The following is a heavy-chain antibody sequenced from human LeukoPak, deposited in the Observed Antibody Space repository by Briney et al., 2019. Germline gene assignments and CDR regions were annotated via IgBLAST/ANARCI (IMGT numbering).Heavy chain of an antibody. V-gene: IGHV5-51*01. Sequence: GESLKISCKGFGYSFTSYWIGWVRQMPGKGLEWMGIIYPGDSDTRYSPSFQGQVTISADKSISTAYLQWSSLKASDTAMYYCARQGRPWGRLQYYYFDYWGQGTLVTVSS. J-gene: IGHJ4*02. CDR3: ARQGRPWGRLQYYYFDY. CDR2: IYPGDSDT. D-gene: IGHD5-24*01. CDR1: GYSFTSYW.